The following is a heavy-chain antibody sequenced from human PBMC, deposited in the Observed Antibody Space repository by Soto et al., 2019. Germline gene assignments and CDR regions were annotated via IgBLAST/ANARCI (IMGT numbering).Heavy chain of an antibody. J-gene: IGHJ4*02. V-gene: IGHV1-18*01. CDR1: GYTFTSYA. Sequence: QVQLVQSGAEVKKPGASVKVSCKASGYTFTSYATSWVRQAPGQGLEWMGWISAYNGNTNYAQKLQGRVTMTTDTSATTAYRELRGVGSGDTAVYYCARSGPAAGYWGQGTLVTVSS. D-gene: IGHD3-10*01. CDR3: ARSGPAAGY. CDR2: ISAYNGNT.